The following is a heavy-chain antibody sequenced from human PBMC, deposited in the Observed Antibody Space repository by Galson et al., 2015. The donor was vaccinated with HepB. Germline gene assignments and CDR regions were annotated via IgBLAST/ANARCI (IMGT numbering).Heavy chain of an antibody. Sequence: PALVKPTQTLTLTCTFSGFSLNTSAEGVGWIRQPPGKALEYLALIYWDDDKDYSPSLRNRLTITKDTSKKQVVLTMTNMDPVDTGTYYCAHSLGSTGWWVWGQGTPVTVSS. CDR3: AHSLGSTGWWV. CDR1: GFSLNTSAEG. CDR2: IYWDDDK. D-gene: IGHD6-19*01. V-gene: IGHV2-5*02. J-gene: IGHJ4*02.